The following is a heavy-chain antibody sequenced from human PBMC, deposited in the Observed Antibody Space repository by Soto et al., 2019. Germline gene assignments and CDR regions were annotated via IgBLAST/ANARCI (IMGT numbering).Heavy chain of an antibody. Sequence: PGGSLRLSCAASGFTLSSYAMSWVRQAPGKGLEWVSAISGSGGSTYYADSVKGRFTISRDNSKNTLYLQMNSLRAEDTAVYYCAKVPLSTVGYYYGMDVWGQGTTVTVSS. CDR1: GFTLSSYA. D-gene: IGHD3-10*01. V-gene: IGHV3-23*01. J-gene: IGHJ6*02. CDR3: AKVPLSTVGYYYGMDV. CDR2: ISGSGGST.